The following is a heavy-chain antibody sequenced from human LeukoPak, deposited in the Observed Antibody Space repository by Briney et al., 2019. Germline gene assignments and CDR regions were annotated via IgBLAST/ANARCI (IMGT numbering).Heavy chain of an antibody. Sequence: SETLSLTCTVSGGSISSSSYYWGWIRQPPGRGLEWIGSIYYSGSTYYNPSLKSRVTISVDTSKNQFSLKLSSVTAADTAVYYCARRGTVTTERFDYWGQGALVTVSS. D-gene: IGHD4-11*01. CDR1: GGSISSSSYY. V-gene: IGHV4-39*01. CDR2: IYYSGST. J-gene: IGHJ4*02. CDR3: ARRGTVTTERFDY.